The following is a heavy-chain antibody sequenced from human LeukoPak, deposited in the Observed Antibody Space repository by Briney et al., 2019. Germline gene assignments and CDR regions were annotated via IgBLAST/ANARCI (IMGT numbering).Heavy chain of an antibody. CDR2: IHPNSAAT. J-gene: IGHJ4*02. V-gene: IGHV1-2*06. Sequence: ASVKVSCKASGYTFIDYYIHWVRQAPGKGLEWMGRIHPNSAATEYAENFQGRVTMTRDTSISTAYMELSRVTSDDTAVYYCARDLPSTSNWELDYWGQGTLVTVSS. CDR1: GYTFIDYY. D-gene: IGHD7-27*01. CDR3: ARDLPSTSNWELDY.